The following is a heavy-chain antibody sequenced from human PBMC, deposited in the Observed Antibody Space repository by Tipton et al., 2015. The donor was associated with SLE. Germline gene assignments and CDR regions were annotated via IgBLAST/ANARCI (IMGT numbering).Heavy chain of an antibody. CDR1: DGSFSGYY. J-gene: IGHJ5*02. V-gene: IGHV4-34*01. Sequence: TLSLTCAVYDGSFSGYYWNWIRQPPGKGLEWIGEINHSGSTNYNPSLKSRVTISADTSKKQFSLKLNSVTAADTAVYYCVVGYCSGGTCYSGGWFDPWGQGTLVTVSS. CDR3: VVGYCSGGTCYSGGWFDP. CDR2: INHSGST. D-gene: IGHD2-15*01.